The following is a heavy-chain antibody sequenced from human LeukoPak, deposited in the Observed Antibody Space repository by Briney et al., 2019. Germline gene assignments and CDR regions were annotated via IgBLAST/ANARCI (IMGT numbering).Heavy chain of an antibody. J-gene: IGHJ4*02. V-gene: IGHV4-39*07. CDR2: IYYSGST. CDR1: GGSISSSSYY. D-gene: IGHD1-7*01. CDR3: AREETGTTHNDY. Sequence: SETLSLTCTVSGGSISSSSYYWGWIRQPPGKGLEWIGSIYYSGSTYYNPYLKSRVTISVDTSKNQFSLKLSSVTAADTAVYYCAREETGTTHNDYWGQGTLVTVSS.